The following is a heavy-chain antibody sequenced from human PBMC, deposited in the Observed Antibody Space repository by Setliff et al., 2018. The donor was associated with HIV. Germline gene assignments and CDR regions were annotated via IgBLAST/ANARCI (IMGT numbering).Heavy chain of an antibody. Sequence: SETLSLTCLVSGDSMIPHYWSWIRQPPGKGLEWIGYIYYTGSTNYNPSLKSRVTISVDTSKNRFSLKLSSVTAADTAVYYCARDNAYYYGSGSHRYYAMDVWGRGTTVTVSS. CDR2: IYYTGST. CDR1: GDSMIPHY. D-gene: IGHD3-10*01. V-gene: IGHV4-59*11. CDR3: ARDNAYYYGSGSHRYYAMDV. J-gene: IGHJ6*02.